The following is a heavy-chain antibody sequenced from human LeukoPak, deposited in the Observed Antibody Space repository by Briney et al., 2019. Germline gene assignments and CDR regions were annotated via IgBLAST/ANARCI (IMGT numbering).Heavy chain of an antibody. V-gene: IGHV3-74*01. Sequence: PGGSLRLSCVASVFTFSSSLMHGVRQPPGKGLVWVSRINSDGSSTSYADSVKGRFTISRDNAKNTLYLQMNSLRAEDTAVYYCARRLLGQVGATVQRNYYYYGMDVWGQGTTVTVSS. CDR3: ARRLLGQVGATVQRNYYYYGMDV. D-gene: IGHD1-26*01. J-gene: IGHJ6*02. CDR2: INSDGSST. CDR1: VFTFSSSL.